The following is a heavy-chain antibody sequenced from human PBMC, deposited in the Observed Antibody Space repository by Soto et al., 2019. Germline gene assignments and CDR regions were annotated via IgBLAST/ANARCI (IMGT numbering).Heavy chain of an antibody. CDR1: GDSISSSSYY. D-gene: IGHD4-17*01. J-gene: IGHJ4*02. CDR2: IYYSGST. CDR3: AREDYGDFYAMYDY. V-gene: IGHV4-39*02. Sequence: PSETLSLTCTVSGDSISSSSYYWGWIRQPPGKGLEWIGSIYYSGSTYYNPSLKSRVTISVDTSKNQFSLKLSSVTAADTAVYYCAREDYGDFYAMYDYWGQGTLVTVSS.